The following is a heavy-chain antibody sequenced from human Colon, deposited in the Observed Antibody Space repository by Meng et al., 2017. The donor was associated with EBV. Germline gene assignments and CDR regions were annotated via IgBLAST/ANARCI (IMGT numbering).Heavy chain of an antibody. D-gene: IGHD2-21*02. CDR2: IYHSGST. V-gene: IGHV4-4*02. CDR3: ARVGAYCGGDCYHPR. Sequence: VQLKVWGPGLVKPSGTLSLTLAVSGGSLSSRTWWSWVRQPPGKGLEWIGEIYHSGSTNYNPSLKSRVTISVDESKNQFSLRLSSVTAADTAVYYCARVGAYCGGDCYHPRWGQGTLVTVSS. J-gene: IGHJ4*02. CDR1: GGSLSSRTW.